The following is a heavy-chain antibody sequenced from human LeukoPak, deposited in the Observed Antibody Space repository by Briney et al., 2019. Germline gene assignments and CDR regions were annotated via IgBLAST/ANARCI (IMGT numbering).Heavy chain of an antibody. J-gene: IGHJ6*02. CDR3: ARLPSYYHGVDV. CDR1: GSTVSSNY. V-gene: IGHV3-53*01. Sequence: GSLRLSCAASGSTVSSNYMSWVRPAPGKGLEGVSVIYSGGSTYNADSVKVRLTISRDNSKNTLYLQMNSLRAEDTAVYYCARLPSYYHGVDVWGQGTTVTVSS. CDR2: IYSGGST.